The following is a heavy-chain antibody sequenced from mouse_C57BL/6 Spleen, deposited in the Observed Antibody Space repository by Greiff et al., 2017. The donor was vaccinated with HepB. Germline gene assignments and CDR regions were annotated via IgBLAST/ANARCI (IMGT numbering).Heavy chain of an antibody. Sequence: QVQLKQSGPELVKPGASVKISCKASGYAFSSSWMNWVKQRPGKGLEWIGRIYPGDGDTNYNGKFKGKATLTADKSSGTAYMQLSSLTSEDSAVYFCARAPPYYGSSYGDYWGQGTTLTVSS. D-gene: IGHD1-1*01. J-gene: IGHJ2*01. V-gene: IGHV1-82*01. CDR1: GYAFSSSW. CDR3: ARAPPYYGSSYGDY. CDR2: IYPGDGDT.